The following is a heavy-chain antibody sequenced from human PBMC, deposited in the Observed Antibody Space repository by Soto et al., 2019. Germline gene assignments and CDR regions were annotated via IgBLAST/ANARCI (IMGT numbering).Heavy chain of an antibody. Sequence: QVQVQQWGAGLLKSSETLSLTCAVYGGSFSGYYWSWIRQPPGKGLEWIGEINHSGSTNYNPSLMRRVTISVETSKNQFSLKLSSVTAADPAVYYCARGPSHYDIFAGYYYYYYYMDVWGKGTTVTVS. V-gene: IGHV4-34*01. D-gene: IGHD3-9*01. CDR1: GGSFSGYY. CDR3: ARGPSHYDIFAGYYYYYYYMDV. J-gene: IGHJ6*03. CDR2: INHSGST.